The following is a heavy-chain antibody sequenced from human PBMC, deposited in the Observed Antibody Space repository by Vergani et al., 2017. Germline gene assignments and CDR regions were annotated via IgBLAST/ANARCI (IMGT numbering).Heavy chain of an antibody. CDR2: INHSGST. CDR3: ARGRQRITMVRRFNWFDP. CDR1: GGSFSGYY. Sequence: QVQIQQWGAGLLKPSETLSLTCAVYGGSFSGYYWSWIRQPPGKGLEWIGEINHSGSTNYKPSLKSRVTISVDTSKNQFSLKLSSETAADTAVYYCARGRQRITMVRRFNWFDPWGQATLVTVSA. D-gene: IGHD3-10*01. J-gene: IGHJ5*02. V-gene: IGHV4-34*01.